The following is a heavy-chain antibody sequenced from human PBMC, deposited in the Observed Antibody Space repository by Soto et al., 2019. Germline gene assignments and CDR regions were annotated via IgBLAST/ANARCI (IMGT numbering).Heavy chain of an antibody. CDR2: VYHTGDT. CDR1: GGTVASSHW. Sequence: QVQLQESGPRLVKPSGSLSLTCGVSGGTVASSHWWSWVRQSPGGGLEWIGNVYHTGDTNFNPSLQSPVTVSVDNSNNQLSLRLNSLTASDTAVYFCAREIVTAGGNNYFDPWGPGTLVTVSS. D-gene: IGHD2-21*02. J-gene: IGHJ5*02. CDR3: AREIVTAGGNNYFDP. V-gene: IGHV4-4*02.